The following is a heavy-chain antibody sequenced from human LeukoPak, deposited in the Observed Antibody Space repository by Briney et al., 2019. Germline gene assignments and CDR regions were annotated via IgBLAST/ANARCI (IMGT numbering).Heavy chain of an antibody. Sequence: GGSLRLSCAASGFTSSTSGLGWVRQAPGKGLEWLSYITSSTKTLYMDSVQGRFTISRDNAKNSLYLQMDSLREEDTAVYYCARDDGGESNWGSIDYWGQGTLVTVSS. D-gene: IGHD7-27*01. CDR1: GFTSSTSG. J-gene: IGHJ4*02. CDR2: ITSSTKTL. V-gene: IGHV3-48*02. CDR3: ARDDGGESNWGSIDY.